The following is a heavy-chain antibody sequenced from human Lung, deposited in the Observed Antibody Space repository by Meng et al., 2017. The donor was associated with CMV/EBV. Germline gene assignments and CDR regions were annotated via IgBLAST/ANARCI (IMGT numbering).Heavy chain of an antibody. CDR1: GFTFTRYT. D-gene: IGHD3-3*01. Sequence: GGSLRLSCAASGFTFTRYTMNWVRQAPGKGPEWVSSISSSSGYIYYADSVKGRFTISRDNAKNSLFLQMRSLRAEDTAVYYCARDRVPEPPLEWPQRWGENFWGQGALVTVSS. V-gene: IGHV3-21*01. CDR2: ISSSSGYI. CDR3: ARDRVPEPPLEWPQRWGENF. J-gene: IGHJ4*02.